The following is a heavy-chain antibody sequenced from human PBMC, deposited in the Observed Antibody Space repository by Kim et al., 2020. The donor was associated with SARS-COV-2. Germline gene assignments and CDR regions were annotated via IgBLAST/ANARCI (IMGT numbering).Heavy chain of an antibody. CDR2: ISYDGSNK. CDR1: GFTFSSYA. V-gene: IGHV3-30-3*01. Sequence: GGSLRLSCAASGFTFSSYAMHWVRQAPGKGLEWVAVISYDGSNKYYADSVKGRFTISRDNSKNTLYLQMNSLRAEDTAVYYCARVAGGGPFTIFGVPPYYYGMDVWGQGTTVTVSS. CDR3: ARVAGGGPFTIFGVPPYYYGMDV. J-gene: IGHJ6*02. D-gene: IGHD3-3*01.